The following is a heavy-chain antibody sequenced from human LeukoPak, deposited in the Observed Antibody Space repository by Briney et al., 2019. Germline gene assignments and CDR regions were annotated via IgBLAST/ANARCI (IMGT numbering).Heavy chain of an antibody. CDR2: ISNGNT. V-gene: IGHV3-23*01. CDR1: EFPFSNHA. Sequence: PGGSLRLSCAASEFPFSNHAMSWVRQPPGKGLEWVSAISNGNTYYADSVRGRFTISRDDSKNMVYLQMNSLRVEDTARYYCVREAGYCASVCLKSNWFDPWGQGTLVTVSS. D-gene: IGHD2-21*02. CDR3: VREAGYCASVCLKSNWFDP. J-gene: IGHJ5*02.